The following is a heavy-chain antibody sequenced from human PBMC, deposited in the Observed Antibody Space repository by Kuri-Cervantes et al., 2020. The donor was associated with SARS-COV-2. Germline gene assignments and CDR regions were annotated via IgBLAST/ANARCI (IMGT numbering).Heavy chain of an antibody. J-gene: IGHJ3*02. V-gene: IGHV3-43D*03. D-gene: IGHD6-6*01. CDR1: GFTFDDYA. CDR2: IRWDGGST. CDR3: AKDMYSSSSLDAFDI. Sequence: GGSLRLSCAASGFTFDDYAMHWVRQAPGKGLEWVSLIRWDGGSTYYADSVKGRFAISRDNSKNSLYLQMNSLRAEDTALYYCAKDMYSSSSLDAFDIWGQGTMVTVSS.